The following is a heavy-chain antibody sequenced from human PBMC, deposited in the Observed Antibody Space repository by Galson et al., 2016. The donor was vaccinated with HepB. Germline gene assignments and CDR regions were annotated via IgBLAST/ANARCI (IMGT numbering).Heavy chain of an antibody. CDR1: GFTFSSYA. V-gene: IGHV3-23*01. CDR2: IVGSGGHT. Sequence: SLRLSCAASGFTFSSYAMSWVRQAPGKGLEWVSGIVGSGGHTYYADPVKGRFTISRDNSKNTLYLQMNSLRAEDTAVFYCAKDIPITVTTFVGFDYWGQGTLVTVSS. D-gene: IGHD4-17*01. CDR3: AKDIPITVTTFVGFDY. J-gene: IGHJ4*02.